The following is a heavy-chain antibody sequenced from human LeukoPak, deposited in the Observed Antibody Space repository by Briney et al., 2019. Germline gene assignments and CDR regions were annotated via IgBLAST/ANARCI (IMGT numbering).Heavy chain of an antibody. V-gene: IGHV3-23*01. Sequence: GGSLRLSCTVSGFTLSSYEMSWIRQAPGKGLEWVSSIDYDGGSGHYADSVKGRFTISRDNSKNTLYLQMNSLRAEDTALYFCAQWSRYFDYWGQGTLVTVSS. D-gene: IGHD1-26*01. CDR1: GFTLSSYE. CDR2: IDYDGGSG. CDR3: AQWSRYFDY. J-gene: IGHJ4*02.